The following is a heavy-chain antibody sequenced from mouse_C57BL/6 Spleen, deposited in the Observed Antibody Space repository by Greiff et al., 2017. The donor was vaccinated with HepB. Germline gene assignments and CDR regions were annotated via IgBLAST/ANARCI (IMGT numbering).Heavy chain of an antibody. CDR1: GYAFSSSW. J-gene: IGHJ4*01. V-gene: IGHV1-82*01. Sequence: VQLQQSGPELVKPGASVKISCKASGYAFSSSWMNWVKQRPGKGLEWIGRIYPGDGDTNYNGKFKGKATLTADKSSSTAYMQLSSLTSEDSAVYFCARYGYGGAMDYWGQGTSVTVSS. CDR3: ARYGYGGAMDY. CDR2: IYPGDGDT. D-gene: IGHD2-2*01.